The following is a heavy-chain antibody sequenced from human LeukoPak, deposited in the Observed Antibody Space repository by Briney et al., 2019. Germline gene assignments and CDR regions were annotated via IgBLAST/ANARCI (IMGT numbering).Heavy chain of an antibody. CDR1: GYTFTSYY. D-gene: IGHD6-13*01. Sequence: ASVKVSRKASGYTFTSYYMHWVRQAPGQALEWMGIINPSGGSTSYAQKFQGRVTMTRDTSTSTVYMELSSLRSEDTAVYYCARGDSSSWYDGGGWFDPWGQGTLATVSS. CDR3: ARGDSSSWYDGGGWFDP. V-gene: IGHV1-46*01. J-gene: IGHJ5*02. CDR2: INPSGGST.